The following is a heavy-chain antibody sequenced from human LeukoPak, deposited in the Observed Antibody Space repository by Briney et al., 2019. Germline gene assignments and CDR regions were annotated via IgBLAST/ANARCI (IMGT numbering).Heavy chain of an antibody. CDR1: GFTFDDYA. CDR3: AKDITRDIESSGWID. CDR2: ISWNSGSI. J-gene: IGHJ4*02. D-gene: IGHD6-19*01. Sequence: RAGRSLRLSCAASGFTFDDYAMHWVRQAPGKGLEWVSGISWNSGSIGYADSVKGRFTISRDNAKNTLYLQMNSLRAEDTALYYCAKDITRDIESSGWIDWGQGTLVTVSS. V-gene: IGHV3-9*01.